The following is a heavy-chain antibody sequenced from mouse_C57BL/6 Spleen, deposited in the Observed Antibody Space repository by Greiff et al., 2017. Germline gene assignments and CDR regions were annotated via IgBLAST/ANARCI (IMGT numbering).Heavy chain of an antibody. CDR2: IYPRSGNT. Sequence: VQLQQSGAELARPGASVKLSCKASGYTFTSYGISWVKQRTGQGLEWIGEIYPRSGNTYYTEKFKGKATLTADKSSSTAYMELRSLTSEDSAVYFCARSRYGNYYYAMDYWGQGTSVTVSS. CDR3: ARSRYGNYYYAMDY. V-gene: IGHV1-81*01. D-gene: IGHD2-10*02. J-gene: IGHJ4*01. CDR1: GYTFTSYG.